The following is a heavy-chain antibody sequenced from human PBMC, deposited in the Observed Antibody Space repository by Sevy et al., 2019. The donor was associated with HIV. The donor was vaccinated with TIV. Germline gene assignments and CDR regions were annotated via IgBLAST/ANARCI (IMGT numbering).Heavy chain of an antibody. CDR1: GFTFSDYY. J-gene: IGHJ4*02. Sequence: GGSLRLSCVASGFTFSDYYMSWIRQAPGKGLEWVSYISTGSTDTNYADSVKGRFTVSRDNSENSLYLQMNSLRAEDTAVYYCARVRYNYGSYYFDYWGQGTLVTVSS. D-gene: IGHD5-18*01. V-gene: IGHV3-11*06. CDR2: ISTGSTDT. CDR3: ARVRYNYGSYYFDY.